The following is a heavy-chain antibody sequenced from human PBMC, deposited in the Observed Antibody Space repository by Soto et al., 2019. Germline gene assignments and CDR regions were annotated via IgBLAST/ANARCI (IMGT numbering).Heavy chain of an antibody. Sequence: GSLRLSCAASGFTFSGSSVHWVRQASGKGLEWVGRIRNKANSYATAYAASVRGRFTISRDDSKNTAFLQMNSLNTEDTAVYYCISHSPEDMIRTWGQGTLVTVSS. V-gene: IGHV3-73*01. J-gene: IGHJ4*02. CDR1: GFTFSGSS. CDR2: IRNKANSYAT. D-gene: IGHD2-15*01. CDR3: ISHSPEDMIRT.